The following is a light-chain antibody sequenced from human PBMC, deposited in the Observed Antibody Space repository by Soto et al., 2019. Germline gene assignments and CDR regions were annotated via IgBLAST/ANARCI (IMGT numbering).Light chain of an antibody. CDR2: XXS. J-gene: IGLJ2*01. Sequence: QSVLTQPASVSGSPGQTITISCTGTRTDIGGYNLVSWYQQHPGKAPKLLIXXXSXXXSGISNRLNASKYENMASMTISGLRAEDEADYYCSAYSAGISLLVFG. V-gene: IGLV2-14*03. CDR3: SAYSAGISLLV. CDR1: RTDIGGYNL.